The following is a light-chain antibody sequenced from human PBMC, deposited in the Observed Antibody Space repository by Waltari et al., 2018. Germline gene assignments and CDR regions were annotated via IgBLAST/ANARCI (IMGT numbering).Light chain of an antibody. CDR1: RSVDSSF. J-gene: IGKJ1*01. CDR2: GAS. Sequence: DIVLTQSPGTLSLSPGERATLSCRASRSVDSSFLAWYQQKPGQAPRLLIYGASSGAACIPERFSGSGSGTDFTLTIRRLEPEDFAVYYCQQYGSSPWTFGQGTKVEFK. V-gene: IGKV3-20*01. CDR3: QQYGSSPWT.